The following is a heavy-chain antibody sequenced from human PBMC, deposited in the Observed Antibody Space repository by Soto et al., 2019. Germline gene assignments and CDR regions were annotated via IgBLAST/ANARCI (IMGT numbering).Heavy chain of an antibody. CDR1: GYTFTSYG. Sequence: ASVXVSCKASGYTFTSYGISWVRQAPGQGLEWMGWISAYNGNTNYAQKLQGRATMTTDTPTSTAYMELRSLRCDDTAVYYCARDLAAGTCDYWGQGTLVTVSS. CDR2: ISAYNGNT. D-gene: IGHD6-13*01. J-gene: IGHJ4*02. CDR3: ARDLAAGTCDY. V-gene: IGHV1-18*01.